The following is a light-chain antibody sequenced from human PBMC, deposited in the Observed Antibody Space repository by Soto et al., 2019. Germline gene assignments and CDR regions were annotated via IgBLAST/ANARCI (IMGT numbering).Light chain of an antibody. CDR3: EQSFRTPALS. J-gene: IGKJ4*01. CDR1: QTISIF. V-gene: IGKV1-39*01. CDR2: GAS. Sequence: DIQMTQSPSSLSASVGDRVTITCRASQTISIFLNWYQQKPGKAPKLLISGASSLRSGVPSRFSGSGSGTDFTLTISNLQHEDFATYFCEQSFRTPALSFGGGTKVDI.